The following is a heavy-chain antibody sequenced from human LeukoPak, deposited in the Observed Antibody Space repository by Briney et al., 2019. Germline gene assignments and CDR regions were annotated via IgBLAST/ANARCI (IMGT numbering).Heavy chain of an antibody. CDR2: MSYDGRYR. D-gene: IGHD3-10*01. V-gene: IGHV3-30*03. CDR1: GFTFVFYA. J-gene: IGHJ4*01. CDR3: ARSELYYGSESYYHLDY. Sequence: PGTSLRLSCTTSGFTFVFYAMHWVRQAPGKGLDWVAVMSYDGRYRYYADSAKGRFTISRDNSKRTLYLEMSSLRPEDTALYYCARSELYYGSESYYHLDYWGHGTLVTVSS.